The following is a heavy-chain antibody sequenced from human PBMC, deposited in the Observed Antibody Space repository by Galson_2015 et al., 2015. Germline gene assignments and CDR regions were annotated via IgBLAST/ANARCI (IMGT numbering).Heavy chain of an antibody. V-gene: IGHV3-30*03. D-gene: IGHD2-15*01. CDR1: GFTFSSYG. J-gene: IGHJ6*02. CDR2: ISYDGSNK. Sequence: SLRLSCAASGFTFSSYGMHWVRQAPGKGLEWVAVISYDGSNKYYADSVKGRFTISRDNSKNTLYLQMNSLRAEDTAVYYCAREMIGYCSGGSCSHYYYYGMDVWGQGTTVTVSS. CDR3: AREMIGYCSGGSCSHYYYYGMDV.